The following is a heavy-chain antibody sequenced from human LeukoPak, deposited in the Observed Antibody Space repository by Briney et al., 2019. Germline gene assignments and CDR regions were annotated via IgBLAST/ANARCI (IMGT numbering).Heavy chain of an antibody. CDR1: GDSMSNYY. V-gene: IGHV4-59*12. J-gene: IGHJ4*02. CDR2: VYYSGST. CDR3: ARVRGLHYFDY. Sequence: PSETLSLTCTVSGDSMSNYYWSWIRQPPGKGLEWIGYVYYSGSTNYNPSLKSRVTISVDTSKNQFSLKLSSVTAADTAVYYCARVRGLHYFDYWGQGTLVTVSS. D-gene: IGHD4-17*01.